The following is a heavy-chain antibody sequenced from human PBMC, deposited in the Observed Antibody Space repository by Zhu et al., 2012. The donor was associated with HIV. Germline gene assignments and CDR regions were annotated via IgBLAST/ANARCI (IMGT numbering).Heavy chain of an antibody. D-gene: IGHD3-10*01. CDR3: ARDLRMYYYGSGSENWFDP. V-gene: IGHV4-4*07. CDR2: IYTSGST. CDR1: GGSISGYY. J-gene: IGHJ5*02. Sequence: QVQLQESGPGLVKPSETLSLTCTVSGGSISGYYWSWIRQPAGKGLEWIGRIYTSGSTNYNPSLKSRVTMPVDTSKNQFSLKLSSVTAADTAVYYCARDLRMYYYGSGSENWFDPWGQGTLVTVSS.